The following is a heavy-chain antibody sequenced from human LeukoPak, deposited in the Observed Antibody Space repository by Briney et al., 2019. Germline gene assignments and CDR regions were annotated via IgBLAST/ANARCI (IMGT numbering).Heavy chain of an antibody. CDR3: ARNFPGRTEDV. V-gene: IGHV4-59*01. J-gene: IGHJ6*04. Sequence: SETLSLTCTVSGDSMSSYFWTWVRQFPGKGLEWVGYIYQTTTTYNPSLKGRATISADMSQNQLSLRVTSVTAADTAVYYCARNFPGRTEDVWGKGTTVIVSS. CDR1: GDSMSSYF. D-gene: IGHD1-14*01. CDR2: IYQTTT.